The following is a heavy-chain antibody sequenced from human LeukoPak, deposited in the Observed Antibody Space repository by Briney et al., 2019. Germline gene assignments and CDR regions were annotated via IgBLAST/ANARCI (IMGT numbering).Heavy chain of an antibody. CDR3: ARGVVIAPQTFDY. CDR1: GGSFSGYY. V-gene: IGHV4-59*01. D-gene: IGHD2-21*01. CDR2: IYYSGST. Sequence: ASETLSLTCAVYGGSFSGYYWSWIRQPPGKGLEWIGYIYYSGSTNYNPSLKSRVTISVDTSKNQFSLKLRPVTAADTAVYYCARGVVIAPQTFDYWGQGTLVTVSS. J-gene: IGHJ4*02.